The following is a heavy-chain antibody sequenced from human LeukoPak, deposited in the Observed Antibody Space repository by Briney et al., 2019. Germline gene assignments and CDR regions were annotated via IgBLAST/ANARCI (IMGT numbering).Heavy chain of an antibody. CDR3: ARGAGGVLRYFDWLPPVGYFDY. CDR1: GGSISSSSYY. Sequence: PSETLSLTCTVSGGSISSSSYYWGWIRQPPGKGLEWIGSIYYSGSIYYNPSLKSRVTISVDTSKNQFSLKLSSVTAADTAVYYCARGAGGVLRYFDWLPPVGYFDYWGQGTLVTVSS. J-gene: IGHJ4*02. V-gene: IGHV4-39*01. CDR2: IYYSGSI. D-gene: IGHD3-9*01.